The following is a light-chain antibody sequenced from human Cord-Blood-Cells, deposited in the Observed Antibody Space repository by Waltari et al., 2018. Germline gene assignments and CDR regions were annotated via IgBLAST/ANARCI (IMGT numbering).Light chain of an antibody. CDR3: CSYAGSSTFVV. CDR1: SSDVGSYNL. V-gene: IGLV2-23*01. Sequence: QSALTQPASVSGSPGQSITISCTGTSSDVGSYNLVSWYQQHPGKAPKLMIYEGSKRRSGVANRFSGSKAANTASLTISWRQAEDEADYYCCSYAGSSTFVVFGGGTKLTVL. CDR2: EGS. J-gene: IGLJ2*01.